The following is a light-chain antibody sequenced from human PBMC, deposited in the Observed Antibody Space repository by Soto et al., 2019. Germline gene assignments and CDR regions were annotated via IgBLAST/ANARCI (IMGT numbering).Light chain of an antibody. CDR1: RSDVRAYNY. CDR3: CSFAGNDLYD. Sequence: QSALTQPRSLSGSPGQSVTSSRTGTRSDVRAYNYVSWYQQYPGKAPKLTISDVNQRPSGVPDRFSGSKAGNTASLTVSGLQAEDAAHYYYCSFAGNDLYDFGTGTKLTVL. CDR2: DVN. V-gene: IGLV2-11*01. J-gene: IGLJ1*01.